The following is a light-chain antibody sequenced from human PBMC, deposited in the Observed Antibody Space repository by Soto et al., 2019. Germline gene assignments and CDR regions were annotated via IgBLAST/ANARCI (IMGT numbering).Light chain of an antibody. J-gene: IGKJ1*01. CDR3: QQYTSYST. CDR2: KAS. V-gene: IGKV1-5*03. CDR1: QSINSW. Sequence: DIQMTQSPSTLSASVGDRVTITCRASQSINSWLAWYQQKPGRAPKLLIYKASSLGSGVPSRFSGSGSGTEFTLTISSLQPDDFATYYCQQYTSYSTFGQGTKVEIK.